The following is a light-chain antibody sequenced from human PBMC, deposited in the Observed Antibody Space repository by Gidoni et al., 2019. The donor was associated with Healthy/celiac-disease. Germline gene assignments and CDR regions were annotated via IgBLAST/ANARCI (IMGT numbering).Light chain of an antibody. Sequence: DIHMTQSPSSLSASVGDRVTITCQASQDISNYLNWYQQKPGKAPKLLIYDASNLETGVPPRFSGSGSGTDFTFTISSLQPEDIATYYCQQYDNLPGTFGPGTKVDIK. V-gene: IGKV1-33*01. CDR3: QQYDNLPGT. J-gene: IGKJ3*01. CDR1: QDISNY. CDR2: DAS.